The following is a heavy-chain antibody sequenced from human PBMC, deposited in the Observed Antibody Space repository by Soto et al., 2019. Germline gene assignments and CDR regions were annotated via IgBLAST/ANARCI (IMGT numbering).Heavy chain of an antibody. Sequence: GASVKVSCKASGYTFTSYAMHWVRQAPGQRLEWMGWINAGNGNTKYSQKFQGRVTITRDTSASTAYMELSSLRSEDTAVYYCARSKWLLDYYYYMDVWGKGPTVTVSS. CDR2: INAGNGNT. CDR3: ARSKWLLDYYYYMDV. V-gene: IGHV1-3*01. CDR1: GYTFTSYA. J-gene: IGHJ6*03. D-gene: IGHD3-22*01.